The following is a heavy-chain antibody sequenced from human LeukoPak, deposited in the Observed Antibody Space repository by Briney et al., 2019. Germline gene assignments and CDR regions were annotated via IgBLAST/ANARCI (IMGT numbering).Heavy chain of an antibody. D-gene: IGHD6-19*01. J-gene: IGHJ5*02. CDR1: GYTFTSYD. Sequence: ASVKVSCKASGYTFTSYDINWVRQATGQGLEWMGWMNPNSGASGCAQKFQGRVTLTRDTSMGTAYMEVSSLRFEDTAVYYCANIPGTVAGRGTWGQGTRVTVSS. CDR2: MNPNSGAS. V-gene: IGHV1-8*01. CDR3: ANIPGTVAGRGT.